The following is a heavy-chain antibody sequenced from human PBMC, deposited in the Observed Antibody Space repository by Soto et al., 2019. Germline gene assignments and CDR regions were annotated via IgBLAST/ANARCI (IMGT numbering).Heavy chain of an antibody. CDR1: GYTFTSYD. CDR3: ARGESYGDYEGEGAFDI. CDR2: MNPNSGNT. D-gene: IGHD4-17*01. Sequence: QVQLVQSGAEVKKPGASVKVSCKASGYTFTSYDINWVRQATGQGLEWMGWMNPNSGNTVYAQKFQGRVTMTRNTPISTAYMELSSLRSEDTAVYYCARGESYGDYEGEGAFDIWGQGTMVTVYS. V-gene: IGHV1-8*01. J-gene: IGHJ3*02.